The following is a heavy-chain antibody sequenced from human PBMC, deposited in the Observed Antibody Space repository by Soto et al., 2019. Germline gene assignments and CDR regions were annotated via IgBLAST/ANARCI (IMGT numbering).Heavy chain of an antibody. CDR1: GGTFSSYA. J-gene: IGHJ6*02. CDR2: IIPIFGTA. CDR3: ARVGEYYYGMDV. V-gene: IGHV1-69*13. Sequence: SVKVSCKVSGGTFSSYAISWVRQAPGQGLEWMGGIIPIFGTANYAQKFQGRVTITADESTSTAYMELSSLRSEDTAVYYCARVGEYYYGMDVWGQGTTVTVSS.